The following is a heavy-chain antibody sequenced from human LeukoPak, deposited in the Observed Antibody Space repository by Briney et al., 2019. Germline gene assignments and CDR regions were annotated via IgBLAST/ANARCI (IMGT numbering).Heavy chain of an antibody. CDR3: ARGYRDGYNYFHY. CDR1: GFTFSAYS. Sequence: PGGSLRLSCAASGFTFSAYSMNWVRQAPGKGLEWVSSISYTSSSISYADSVRGRFTVSRDNAKNSLYLQMNSLRDEDTAVYYCARGYRDGYNYFHYWGQGTLVTVSS. V-gene: IGHV3-21*01. J-gene: IGHJ4*02. CDR2: ISYTSSSI. D-gene: IGHD5-24*01.